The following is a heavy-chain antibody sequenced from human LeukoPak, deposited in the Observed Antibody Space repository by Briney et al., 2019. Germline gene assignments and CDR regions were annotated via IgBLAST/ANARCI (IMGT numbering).Heavy chain of an antibody. Sequence: GGSLRLSCGASGFIFTNYWMHWVRQAPGKGLVWVSRINGDVSSTSYADSVKGRFTISRDNARNTLYLQMNSLRAEDTAVYYCVKDSSSGSYFDYWGQGTLVTVSS. CDR1: GFIFTNYW. CDR2: INGDVSST. D-gene: IGHD3-10*01. CDR3: VKDSSSGSYFDY. J-gene: IGHJ4*02. V-gene: IGHV3-74*01.